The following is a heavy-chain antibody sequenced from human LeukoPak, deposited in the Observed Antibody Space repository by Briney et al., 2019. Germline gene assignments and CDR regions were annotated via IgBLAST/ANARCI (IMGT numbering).Heavy chain of an antibody. CDR1: GFTVSSNY. J-gene: IGHJ6*02. CDR2: IYSGGST. Sequence: GGSLRLSCAASGFTVSSNYMSWVRQAPGKGLEWVSVIYSGGSTYYADSVKGRFTISRDNSKNTLHLQMNSLRAEDTAVYYCARGRRIAPYGMDVWGQGTTVTVSS. CDR3: ARGRRIAPYGMDV. D-gene: IGHD6-13*01. V-gene: IGHV3-66*01.